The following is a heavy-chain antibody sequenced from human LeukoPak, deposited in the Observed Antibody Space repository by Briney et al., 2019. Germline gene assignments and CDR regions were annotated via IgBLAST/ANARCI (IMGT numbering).Heavy chain of an antibody. V-gene: IGHV3-7*03. Sequence: GGSLRLSCAASGFTFSSYWMSWVRQAPGKGLEWVANIKQDGSEKYYVDSVKGRFTISRDNAKNSLYLQMNSLRAEDTVVYYCAKDPNFYYCMDVWGKGTTVTISS. J-gene: IGHJ6*03. CDR1: GFTFSSYW. CDR3: AKDPNFYYCMDV. CDR2: IKQDGSEK.